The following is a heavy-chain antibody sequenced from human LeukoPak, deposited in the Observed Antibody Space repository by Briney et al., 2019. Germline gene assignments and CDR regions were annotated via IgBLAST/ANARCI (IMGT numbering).Heavy chain of an antibody. V-gene: IGHV3-21*01. D-gene: IGHD4-17*01. J-gene: IGHJ4*02. CDR3: ARARPGDRAFDY. Sequence: PGGSLRLSCAASGFTFSSYSMNWVRQAPGKGLEWVSSISSSSSYIYYADSVKGRFTISRDNAKNSLYLQMNSLRAEDTAVYYCARARPGDRAFDYWGQGTLVTVSS. CDR2: ISSSSSYI. CDR1: GFTFSSYS.